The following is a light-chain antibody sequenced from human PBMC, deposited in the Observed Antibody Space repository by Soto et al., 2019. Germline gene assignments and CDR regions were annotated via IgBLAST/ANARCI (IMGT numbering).Light chain of an antibody. CDR1: SSDVGSYNL. CDR2: EGS. CDR3: CSYAGSSTYA. Sequence: QSVLTQPASVSGSPGQSITISSTGTSSDVGSYNLVSWYQQHPGKAPKLMIYEGSKRPSVVSNRFSGSKSGNTASLTISGLQAEDEADYSCCSYAGSSTYAFGTGTKVTVL. J-gene: IGLJ1*01. V-gene: IGLV2-23*01.